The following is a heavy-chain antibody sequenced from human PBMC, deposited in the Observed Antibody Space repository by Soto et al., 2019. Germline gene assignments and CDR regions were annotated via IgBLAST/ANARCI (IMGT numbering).Heavy chain of an antibody. Sequence: QVQLVQSGAEVKKPGASVKVSCKTSGYTFTNYFLHWVRQAPGQGLEYLGVIVPSNGHTSYAPKFQGRVTMTTDTSTSTVYVVLSSLRSEDTAVYYCAREPPTQLYFDYWGQGTLVAVSS. CDR2: IVPSNGHT. J-gene: IGHJ4*02. V-gene: IGHV1-46*01. D-gene: IGHD1-1*01. CDR3: AREPPTQLYFDY. CDR1: GYTFTNYF.